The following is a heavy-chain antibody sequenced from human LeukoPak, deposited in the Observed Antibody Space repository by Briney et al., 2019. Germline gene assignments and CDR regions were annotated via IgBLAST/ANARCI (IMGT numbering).Heavy chain of an antibody. D-gene: IGHD3-10*01. Sequence: SETLSLTCTVSGGSIRSYYWSWIRQPPGKELEWIGHIYYSGSTNYNPSLKSRVTVSVDTSKNQFSLRLSSVTAADAAVYYCARVGKARGYFDLWGRGTLVTVSS. CDR1: GGSIRSYY. J-gene: IGHJ2*01. CDR3: ARVGKARGYFDL. CDR2: IYYSGST. V-gene: IGHV4-59*12.